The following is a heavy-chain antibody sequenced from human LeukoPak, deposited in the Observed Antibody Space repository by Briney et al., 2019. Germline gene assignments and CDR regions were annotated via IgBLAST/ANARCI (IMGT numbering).Heavy chain of an antibody. CDR3: AKDWENGYSSGWHPFDY. CDR1: GFTFSSYA. Sequence: PGGSLRLSCAASGFTFSSYAMSWVRQAPGKGLEWVSAISGSGGSTYYADSVKGRFTISRDNSKNTLYLQMNSLRAEDTAVYYCAKDWENGYSSGWHPFDYWGQGTLVTVSS. CDR2: ISGSGGST. D-gene: IGHD6-19*01. J-gene: IGHJ4*02. V-gene: IGHV3-23*01.